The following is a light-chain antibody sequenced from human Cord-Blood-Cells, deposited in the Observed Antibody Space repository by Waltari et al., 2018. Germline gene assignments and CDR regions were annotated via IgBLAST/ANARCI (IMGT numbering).Light chain of an antibody. Sequence: SYELTQPPSVSVSPGQTASITCSGDKLGDKYAFWYQQKPGQSPVLVIYKDSKRPSGIPERFSGSNSGNTATLTISGTQAMDEADYYCQAWDSSNVVFGGGTKLTVL. CDR2: KDS. V-gene: IGLV3-1*01. CDR3: QAWDSSNVV. CDR1: KLGDKY. J-gene: IGLJ2*01.